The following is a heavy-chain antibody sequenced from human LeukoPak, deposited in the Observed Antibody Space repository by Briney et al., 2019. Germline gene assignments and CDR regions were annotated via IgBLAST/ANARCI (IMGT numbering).Heavy chain of an antibody. J-gene: IGHJ6*03. CDR2: IYYSGNT. CDR1: GGSMRSYY. Sequence: PSETLSLTCTVSGGSMRSYYWSWIRQSPGKGLEWIGYIYYSGNTNYNPSLKSRVTISVDTSKDQFSLKLSSVTAADTAVYFCARENPLDSTGVYYYYYMDVWGKGTTVTVSS. D-gene: IGHD3-22*01. CDR3: ARENPLDSTGVYYYYYMDV. V-gene: IGHV4-59*01.